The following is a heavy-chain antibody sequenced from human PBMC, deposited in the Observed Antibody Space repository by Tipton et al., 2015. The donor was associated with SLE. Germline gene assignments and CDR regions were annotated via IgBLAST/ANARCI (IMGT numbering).Heavy chain of an antibody. J-gene: IGHJ4*02. V-gene: IGHV4-34*01. CDR3: ARSAVAGPYYFDY. CDR2: INHSGST. D-gene: IGHD6-19*01. Sequence: TLSLTCAVYGGSFSGYYWTWIRQPPGKGLEWIGEINHSGSTNYNPSLKSRVTISVDTSKNQFSLKLNSVTAADTAVYYCARSAVAGPYYFDYWGQGTLVTVSS. CDR1: GGSFSGYY.